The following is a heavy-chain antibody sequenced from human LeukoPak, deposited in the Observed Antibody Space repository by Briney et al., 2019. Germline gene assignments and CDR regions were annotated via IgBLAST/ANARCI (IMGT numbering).Heavy chain of an antibody. CDR3: AKDISIVEQWLVRGMDV. D-gene: IGHD6-19*01. CDR2: ISGDGGST. CDR1: GFTFSAHS. V-gene: IGHV3-43*02. J-gene: IGHJ6*02. Sequence: GGSLRLSCAASGFTFSAHSMTWVRQAPGKGLEWVSLISGDGGSTYYADSVKGRFTISRDNSKNSLYLQMNSLRTEDTALYYCAKDISIVEQWLVRGMDVWGQGTTVTVSS.